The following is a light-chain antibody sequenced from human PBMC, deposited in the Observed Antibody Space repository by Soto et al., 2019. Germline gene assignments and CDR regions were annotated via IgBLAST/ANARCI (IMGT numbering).Light chain of an antibody. CDR3: MQATQSTWT. CDR1: QSLVHSDGNTY. CDR2: TVS. J-gene: IGKJ1*01. Sequence: DIVMTQTPLSSPVTLGQAASISCRSSQSLVHSDGNTYLSWFQQRPGQPPRLLIYTVSDRFSGVPARFSGRGAGTDFTLTISRVEAEDGGVYYCMQATQSTWTFGQGTKVEIK. V-gene: IGKV2-24*01.